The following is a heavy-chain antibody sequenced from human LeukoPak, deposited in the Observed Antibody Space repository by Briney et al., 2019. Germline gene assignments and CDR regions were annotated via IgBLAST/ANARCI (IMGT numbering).Heavy chain of an antibody. CDR1: GGSISSGSYY. CDR3: ARDSGGSGVHPGYSGYDSGLGKFDP. CDR2: IYTSGST. Sequence: SETLSLTCTVSGGSISSGSYYWSWIQQPAGKGLEWIGRIYTSGSTNYNPSLKSRVTISVDKSKNQFSLKLSSVTAADTAVYYCARDSGGSGVHPGYSGYDSGLGKFDPWGQGTLVTVSS. J-gene: IGHJ5*02. V-gene: IGHV4-61*02. D-gene: IGHD5-12*01.